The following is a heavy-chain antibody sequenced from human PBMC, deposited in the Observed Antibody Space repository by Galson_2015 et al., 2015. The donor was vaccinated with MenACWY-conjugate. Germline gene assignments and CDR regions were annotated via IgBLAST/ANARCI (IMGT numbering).Heavy chain of an antibody. V-gene: IGHV3-49*03. J-gene: IGHJ4*02. CDR1: GFAFGGYL. CDR2: IQSKNYGANT. D-gene: IGHD2-15*01. CDR3: TRADHRYCSSTNCPFDH. Sequence: SLRLSCATSGFAFGGYLMGWFRQAPGKGLEWVGYIQSKNYGANTQYAASVKDRLSISRDDSRSIAYLEMNSLKTEDTALYYCTRADHRYCSSTNCPFDHWGQGTLVTVSS.